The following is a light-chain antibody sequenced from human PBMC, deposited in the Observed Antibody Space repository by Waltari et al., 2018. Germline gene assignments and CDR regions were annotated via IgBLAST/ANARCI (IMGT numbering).Light chain of an antibody. Sequence: QSVLTQPPPASGTPGQRVTISCSGSTPNIGSNTVSWYQQLPGTAPKLLIYTDDQRPSGVPDRFSGSKSGTSASLAISGPQSEDEAHYHCSAWDDNLNGVIFGGGTKLTVL. CDR1: TPNIGSNT. CDR2: TDD. CDR3: SAWDDNLNGVI. V-gene: IGLV1-44*01. J-gene: IGLJ2*01.